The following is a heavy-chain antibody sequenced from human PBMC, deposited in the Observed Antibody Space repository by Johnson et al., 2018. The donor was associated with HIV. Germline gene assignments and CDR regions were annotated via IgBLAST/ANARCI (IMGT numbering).Heavy chain of an antibody. Sequence: VQLVESGGGLVQPGGSLRLSCAASGFTFSSYDMHWVRQATGKGLEWVSAIGTAGDTYYPGSVKGRFTISRENAKNSLYLQMNSLRAGDTAVYYCALDGRRGYSYDWGHDAFDIWGQGTMVTVSS. CDR2: IGTAGDT. V-gene: IGHV3-13*01. CDR1: GFTFSSYD. D-gene: IGHD5-18*01. CDR3: ALDGRRGYSYDWGHDAFDI. J-gene: IGHJ3*02.